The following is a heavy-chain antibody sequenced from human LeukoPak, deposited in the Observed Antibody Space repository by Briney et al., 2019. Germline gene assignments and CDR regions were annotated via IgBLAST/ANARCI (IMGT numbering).Heavy chain of an antibody. V-gene: IGHV3-23*01. D-gene: IGHD2-21*01. CDR1: GFTFTSYA. CDR3: AKDFRIGYSAHFDY. Sequence: GGSLRLSCAASGFTFTSYAMSWVRQAPEKGLEFVSGIYENGGTTYYADSVKGRFSISRDNSKNTLYLQMDSLRGEDTAVYYCAKDFRIGYSAHFDYWGQGALVTVSS. J-gene: IGHJ4*02. CDR2: IYENGGTT.